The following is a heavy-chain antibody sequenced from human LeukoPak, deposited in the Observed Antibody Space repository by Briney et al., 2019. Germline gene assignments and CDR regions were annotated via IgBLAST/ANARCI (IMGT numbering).Heavy chain of an antibody. CDR1: GGSFSGYY. CDR3: ARGRLVSSQPFDY. J-gene: IGHJ4*02. CDR2: INHSGST. V-gene: IGHV4-34*01. D-gene: IGHD6-6*01. Sequence: SETLSLTCAVYGGSFSGYYWSWIRQPPGKGQEWIGEINHSGSTNYNPSLKSRVTISADTSKNQFSLKLSSVTAADTAVYYCARGRLVSSQPFDYWGQGTLVTVSS.